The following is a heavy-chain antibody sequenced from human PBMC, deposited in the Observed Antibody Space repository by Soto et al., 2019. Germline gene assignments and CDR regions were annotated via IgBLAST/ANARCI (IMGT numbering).Heavy chain of an antibody. CDR2: IYYSGST. V-gene: IGHV4-59*01. CDR3: ARDPDSSGWYRGEFDY. D-gene: IGHD6-19*01. J-gene: IGHJ4*02. Sequence: PSETLSLTCTVSGGSISSYYWSWIRQPPGKGLEWIGYIYYSGSTNYNPSLKSRVTISVDTSKNQFSLKLSSVTAADTAVYYCARDPDSSGWYRGEFDYWGQGTLVTVSS. CDR1: GGSISSYY.